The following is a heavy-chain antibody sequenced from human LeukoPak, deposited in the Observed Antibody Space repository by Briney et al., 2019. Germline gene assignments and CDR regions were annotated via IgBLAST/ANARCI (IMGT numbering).Heavy chain of an antibody. CDR2: ISSSRSYI. CDR1: GFTFSSFS. CDR3: ARDGAYCGGDCYAFDI. D-gene: IGHD2-21*02. J-gene: IGHJ3*02. V-gene: IGHV3-21*01. Sequence: AGGSLRLSCAASGFTFSSFSMNWVRQAPGKGLEWGSSISSSRSYIYYADSVKGRFTISRDNAENSLYLQMSSLGAEDKAVYYCARDGAYCGGDCYAFDIWGQGTMVTVSS.